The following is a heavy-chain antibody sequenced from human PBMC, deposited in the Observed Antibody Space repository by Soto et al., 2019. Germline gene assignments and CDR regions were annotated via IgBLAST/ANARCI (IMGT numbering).Heavy chain of an antibody. D-gene: IGHD3-22*01. Sequence: PQSLSLPCTVYCDSINSSRHYSCWIRHPPGKGLEWIGSIYYSGSTYYKPSLKSRVTISVDTSKNQFSLKLSSVTATDTAVYYCAREKVPLNDSGGYNAFDIWGRGTMVT. CDR3: AREKVPLNDSGGYNAFDI. V-gene: IGHV4-39*02. J-gene: IGHJ3*02. CDR2: IYYSGST. CDR1: CDSINSSRHY.